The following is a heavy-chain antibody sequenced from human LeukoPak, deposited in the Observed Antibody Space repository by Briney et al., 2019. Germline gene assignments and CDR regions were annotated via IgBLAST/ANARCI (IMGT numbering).Heavy chain of an antibody. CDR3: AKGPWEDILTGQNERAFDY. J-gene: IGHJ4*02. D-gene: IGHD3-9*01. CDR2: IRYDGSNK. V-gene: IGHV3-30*02. Sequence: PGGSLRLSCAASGFTFSSYGMHWVRQAPGKGLEWVAFIRYDGSNKYYADSVKGRFTISRDNSKNTLYLQMNSLRAEETAVYYCAKGPWEDILTGQNERAFDYWGQGTLVTVSS. CDR1: GFTFSSYG.